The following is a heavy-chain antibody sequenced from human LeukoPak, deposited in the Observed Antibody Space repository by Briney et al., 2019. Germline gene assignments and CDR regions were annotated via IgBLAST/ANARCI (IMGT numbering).Heavy chain of an antibody. Sequence: PSETLSLTCTVSGYSISSGYYWGWIRQPPGKGLEWIGSIYHSGSTYYNPSLKSRVTIPVDTSKNQFSLKLSSVTAADTAVYYCARDSRAYCGGDCYSSGWLVPWGQGTLVTVSS. J-gene: IGHJ5*02. CDR1: GYSISSGYY. CDR2: IYHSGST. V-gene: IGHV4-38-2*02. D-gene: IGHD2-21*01. CDR3: ARDSRAYCGGDCYSSGWLVP.